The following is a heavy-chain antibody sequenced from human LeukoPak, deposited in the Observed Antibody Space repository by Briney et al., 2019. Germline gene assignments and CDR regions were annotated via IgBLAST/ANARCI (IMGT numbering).Heavy chain of an antibody. Sequence: SGGSLRLSCAASGFTFSSYSMNWVRQAPGKGLEWDSSISSSSSYIYYADSVKGRSTISRDNAKNSLYLQLNSLRVEDTAVYYCARAPDPYYDFWSGYYPCPGGGNDAFDIWRQGTMVTVSS. V-gene: IGHV3-21*01. CDR3: ARAPDPYYDFWSGYYPCPGGGNDAFDI. CDR2: ISSSSSYI. J-gene: IGHJ3*02. D-gene: IGHD3-3*01. CDR1: GFTFSSYS.